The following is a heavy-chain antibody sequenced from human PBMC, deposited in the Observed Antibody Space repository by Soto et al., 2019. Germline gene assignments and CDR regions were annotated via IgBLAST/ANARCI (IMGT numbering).Heavy chain of an antibody. D-gene: IGHD2-15*01. V-gene: IGHV4-30-2*01. CDR3: AREGYCSGGSCSDAFDI. CDR1: GGSISSGGYS. CDR2: IYHSGST. J-gene: IGHJ3*02. Sequence: TLSLTCAVSGGSISSGGYSWSWIRQPPGKGLEWIGYIYHSGSTYYNPSLKSRVTISVDRSKNQFSLKLSSVTAADTAVYYCAREGYCSGGSCSDAFDIWGQGTMVTVSS.